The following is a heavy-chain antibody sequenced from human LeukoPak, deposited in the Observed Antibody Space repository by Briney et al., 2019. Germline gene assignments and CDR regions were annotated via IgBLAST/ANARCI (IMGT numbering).Heavy chain of an antibody. CDR2: IYSGGRT. D-gene: IGHD3-10*01. V-gene: IGHV3-53*01. CDR3: AKDAYYGSGKRIDY. CDR1: GFTFSSNY. J-gene: IGHJ4*02. Sequence: GGSLRLSCAASGFTFSSNYMSWVRQAPGKGLEWVSVIYSGGRTYYADSVKGRFTISRDNSKNTLYLQMNSLRAADTAVYYCAKDAYYGSGKRIDYWGQGTLVTVSS.